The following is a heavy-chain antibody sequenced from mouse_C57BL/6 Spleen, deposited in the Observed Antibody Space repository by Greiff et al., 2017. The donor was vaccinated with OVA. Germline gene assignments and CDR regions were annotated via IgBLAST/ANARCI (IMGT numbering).Heavy chain of an antibody. D-gene: IGHD1-1*01. V-gene: IGHV2-2*01. Sequence: QVQLQQSGPGLVQPSQSLSITCTVSGFSLTSYGVHWVRQSPGKGLEWLGVIWSGGSTDSNAAFISRLSISKDNSKSQVFFKMNSLQADDTAIYYCARNSITTVVAPFDYWGQGTTLTVSS. CDR3: ARNSITTVVAPFDY. J-gene: IGHJ2*01. CDR2: IWSGGST. CDR1: GFSLTSYG.